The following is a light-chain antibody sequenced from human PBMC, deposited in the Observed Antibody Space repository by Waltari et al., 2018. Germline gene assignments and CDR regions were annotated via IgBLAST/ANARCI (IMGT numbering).Light chain of an antibody. CDR2: ENT. J-gene: IGLJ7*01. Sequence: QSVLTQPPSVSAAPGQRVPLPCSGGSSHRGNNYVSWYRQFPGTAPKLLIYENTERPLGIPGRFSGSKSGTSATLDITGLQAGDEADYYCGTWDSSLSGAVFGGGTHLTVL. V-gene: IGLV1-51*02. CDR1: SSHRGNNY. CDR3: GTWDSSLSGAV.